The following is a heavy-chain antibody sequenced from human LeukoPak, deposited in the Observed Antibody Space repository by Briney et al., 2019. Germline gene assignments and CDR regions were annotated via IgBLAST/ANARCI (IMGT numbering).Heavy chain of an antibody. Sequence: PSETLSLTCTVSGGSISSYYWSWIRQPPGQGLEWIGFIFYTGSTNYNPSLKSRVTISVDTSKNQFSLKLSSVTAADTAVYYCARGGASSIPFDYWGQGTLVTVSS. V-gene: IGHV4-59*01. CDR1: GGSISSYY. J-gene: IGHJ4*02. CDR2: IFYTGST. CDR3: ARGGASSIPFDY. D-gene: IGHD1-26*01.